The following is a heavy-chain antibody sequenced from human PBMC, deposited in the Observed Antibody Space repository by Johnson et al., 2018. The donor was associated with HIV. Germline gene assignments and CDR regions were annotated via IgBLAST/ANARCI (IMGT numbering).Heavy chain of an antibody. CDR3: AKDSAAAGRGEAFDI. CDR1: GFTISSNW. V-gene: IGHV3-30*02. CDR2: IRYDGSNK. Sequence: QVQLVESGGGLVQPGGSLRLACVASGFTISSNWMTWVRQAPGKGLEWVAFIRYDGSNKYYADSVKGRFTISRDNSKNTLYLQMNSLRAEDTAMYQCAKDSAAAGRGEAFDIWGQGTMVTVSS. D-gene: IGHD6-13*01. J-gene: IGHJ3*02.